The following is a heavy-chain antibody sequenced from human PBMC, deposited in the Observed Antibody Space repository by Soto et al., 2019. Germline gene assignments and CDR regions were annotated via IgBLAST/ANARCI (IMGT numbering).Heavy chain of an antibody. V-gene: IGHV3-30*18. CDR1: GFTFSSYG. J-gene: IGHJ4*02. CDR2: ISYDGSNK. Sequence: GGSLRLSCAASGFTFSSYGMHWVRQAPGKGLEWVAVISYDGSNKYYADSVKGRFTISRDNSKNTLYLQMNSLRAEDTAVYYCAKDSEDTAMAGQFDYWGQGTLVTVSS. CDR3: AKDSEDTAMAGQFDY. D-gene: IGHD5-18*01.